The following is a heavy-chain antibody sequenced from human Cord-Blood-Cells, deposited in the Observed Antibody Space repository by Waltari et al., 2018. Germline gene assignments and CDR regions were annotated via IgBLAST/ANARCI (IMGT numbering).Heavy chain of an antibody. CDR3: ARGSITIFGVVNAFDI. D-gene: IGHD3-3*01. CDR2: MNPKRGNT. J-gene: IGHJ3*02. V-gene: IGHV1-8*03. Sequence: QVQLVQSGAEVKKPGASVKVSCKASGYTFTSYDINWVRQATGQGLEWMGWMNPKRGNTCYAEKFQGRVTITRNTSVSTAYMGLSSLRSEDTAVYYCARGSITIFGVVNAFDIWGQGTMVTVSS. CDR1: GYTFTSYD.